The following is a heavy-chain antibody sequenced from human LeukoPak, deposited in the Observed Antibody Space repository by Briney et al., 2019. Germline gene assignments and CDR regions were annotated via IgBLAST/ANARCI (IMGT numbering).Heavy chain of an antibody. J-gene: IGHJ4*02. CDR1: GYTFTSYY. CDR3: ARGRTTGTTLEGY. V-gene: IGHV1-46*01. D-gene: IGHD1-1*01. Sequence: ASVKVSCKASGYTFTSYYMHWVRQAPGQGLEWMGIINPSGGSTSYAQKLQGRVTMTTDTSTSTAYMELRSLRSDDTAVYYCARGRTTGTTLEGYWGQGTLVTVSS. CDR2: INPSGGST.